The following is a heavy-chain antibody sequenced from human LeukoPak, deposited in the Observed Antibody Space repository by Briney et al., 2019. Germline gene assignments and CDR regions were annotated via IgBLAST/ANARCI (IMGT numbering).Heavy chain of an antibody. J-gene: IGHJ3*02. D-gene: IGHD4-17*01. Sequence: ASVKVTCKASGYTFTSYDINWVRQATGQGLEWMGWMNPNSGNTGYAQKFQGRVTMTRNTSISTAYTELSSLRSEDTAVYYCARVLGANAFDIWGQGTMVTVSS. CDR1: GYTFTSYD. CDR3: ARVLGANAFDI. CDR2: MNPNSGNT. V-gene: IGHV1-8*01.